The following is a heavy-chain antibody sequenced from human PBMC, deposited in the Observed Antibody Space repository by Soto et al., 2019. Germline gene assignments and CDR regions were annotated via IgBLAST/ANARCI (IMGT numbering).Heavy chain of an antibody. J-gene: IGHJ3*02. Sequence: GGSLRLSCAASGFTFSSYGMHWVRQAPGKGLEWVAVISYDGSNKYYADSVKGRFTISRDNSKNTLYLQMNSLRAEDTAVYYCAKDRGAYGSGSYYDAFDIWGQGTMVTVSS. CDR1: GFTFSSYG. CDR2: ISYDGSNK. V-gene: IGHV3-30*18. CDR3: AKDRGAYGSGSYYDAFDI. D-gene: IGHD3-10*01.